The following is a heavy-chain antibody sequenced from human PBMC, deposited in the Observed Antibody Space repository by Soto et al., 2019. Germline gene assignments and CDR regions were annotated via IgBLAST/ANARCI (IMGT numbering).Heavy chain of an antibody. V-gene: IGHV3-23*01. CDR1: GFTFSNYA. CDR2: ISGSGGST. CDR3: AKDASSSRVYYYYLDV. J-gene: IGHJ6*03. Sequence: GGSLRLSCAASGFTFSNYAMSWVRQAPGKGLEWVSGISGSGGSTYYADSEKGRFTISRDNSKNTLYLQMNSLRAEDTAVYYCAKDASSSRVYYYYLDVWGKGTTVTVSS. D-gene: IGHD6-6*01.